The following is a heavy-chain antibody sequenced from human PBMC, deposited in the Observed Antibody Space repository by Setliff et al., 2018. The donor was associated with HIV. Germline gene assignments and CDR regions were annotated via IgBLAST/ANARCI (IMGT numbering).Heavy chain of an antibody. V-gene: IGHV1-3*01. D-gene: IGHD3-10*01. CDR1: GYTFTSYA. CDR3: ARGGALLGYYYGSGSYPPDAFDI. Sequence: ASVKVSFKASGYTFTSYAMHWVRQAPGQRLEWMGWINAGNGNTKYSQKFQGRVTITRDTSASTAYMELSSLRSEDTAVYYCARGGALLGYYYGSGSYPPDAFDIWGQGTMVTVSS. CDR2: INAGNGNT. J-gene: IGHJ3*02.